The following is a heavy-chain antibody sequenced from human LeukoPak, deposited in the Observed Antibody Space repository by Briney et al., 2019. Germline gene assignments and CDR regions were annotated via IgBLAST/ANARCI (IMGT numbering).Heavy chain of an antibody. D-gene: IGHD3-22*01. V-gene: IGHV5-51*01. CDR2: IYPGDSDT. CDR3: ARRALHNDNSDYYFAY. J-gene: IGHJ4*02. CDR1: GYSFTSYW. Sequence: LGESLKISCKGSGYSFTSYWIGWVRQMPGKGLEWMGIIYPGDSDTRYSPSFQGQVTISADKSISTAYLQWSSLKASDTAMYYCARRALHNDNSDYYFAYWGQGTLVTVSS.